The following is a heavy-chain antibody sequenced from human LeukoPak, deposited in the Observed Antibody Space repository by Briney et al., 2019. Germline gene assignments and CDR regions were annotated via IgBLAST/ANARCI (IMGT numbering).Heavy chain of an antibody. V-gene: IGHV5-51*01. CDR3: ARHGSGSYYNGWFDP. CDR2: IYPGDSDT. Sequence: GESLKISCKGSGYSFTSYWIGWVRQMPGKGLEWMGVIYPGDSDTRYSPSFQGQVTISADKSISTAYLQWSSLKASDTAMYYCARHGSGSYYNGWFDPWGQGTLVTVSS. CDR1: GYSFTSYW. J-gene: IGHJ5*02. D-gene: IGHD3-10*01.